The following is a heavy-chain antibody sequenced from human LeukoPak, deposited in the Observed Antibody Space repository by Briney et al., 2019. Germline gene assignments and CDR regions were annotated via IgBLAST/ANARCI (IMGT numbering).Heavy chain of an antibody. CDR2: ISAYNGNT. D-gene: IGHD2-2*01. CDR1: GYTFTSYG. V-gene: IGHV1-18*01. Sequence: ASVKVSCKASGYTFTSYGISWVRQAPGQGLEWMGWISAYNGNTNYAQKLQGRVTMTTDTSTSTAYMELRSLRSDDTAVYYCARVHTYCSSTSCYYYYYMDVWGKGTTVTVSS. J-gene: IGHJ6*03. CDR3: ARVHTYCSSTSCYYYYYMDV.